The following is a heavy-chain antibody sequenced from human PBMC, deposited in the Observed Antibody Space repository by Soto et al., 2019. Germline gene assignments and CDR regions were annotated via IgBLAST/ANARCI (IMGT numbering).Heavy chain of an antibody. CDR3: AKDTAIAARRSPLDY. CDR2: ISGSGGST. V-gene: IGHV3-23*01. J-gene: IGHJ4*02. Sequence: SCKASGYTFTSYYMHWVRQAPGKGLEWVSAISGSGGSTYYADSVKGRFTISRDNSKNTLYLQMNSLRAEDTAVYYCAKDTAIAARRSPLDYWGQGTLVTVSS. CDR1: GYTFTSYY. D-gene: IGHD6-6*01.